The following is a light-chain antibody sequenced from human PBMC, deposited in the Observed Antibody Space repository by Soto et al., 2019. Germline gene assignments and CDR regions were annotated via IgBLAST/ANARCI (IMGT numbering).Light chain of an antibody. V-gene: IGKV3-15*01. CDR1: RSLNRD. CDR3: QQYNNWPGT. Sequence: IVMTQSPATLSMSPGERATLSCRASRSLNRDLAWYQQKPGQSPRLLIFGASIRATGIPARFSGSGSGTEFTLTIGSLQSEDCALYYCQQYNNWPGTFGQGTKVDIK. J-gene: IGKJ1*01. CDR2: GAS.